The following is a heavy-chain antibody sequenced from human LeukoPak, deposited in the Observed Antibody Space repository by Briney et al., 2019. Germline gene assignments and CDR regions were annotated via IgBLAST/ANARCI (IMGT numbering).Heavy chain of an antibody. CDR2: IYYSGST. J-gene: IGHJ5*02. Sequence: SETLSLTCTVSDGSISSYYWTWIRQPPGKGLEWIGYIYYSGSTNYNPSLKSRVTISVDTSKNQFSLKLSSVTAADTAVYYCARGGYYGSGNDFRFDPWGQGTLVTVSS. D-gene: IGHD3-10*01. CDR1: DGSISSYY. CDR3: ARGGYYGSGNDFRFDP. V-gene: IGHV4-59*01.